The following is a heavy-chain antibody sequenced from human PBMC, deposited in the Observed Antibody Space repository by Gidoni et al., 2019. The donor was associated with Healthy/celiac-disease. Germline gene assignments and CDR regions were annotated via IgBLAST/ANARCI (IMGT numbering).Heavy chain of an antibody. D-gene: IGHD3-22*01. J-gene: IGHJ4*02. Sequence: QITLKESGPTLVKPTQTLTLTCTFSGFSLSTSGVGVGWIRQPPGKALEWLALIYWNDDKRYSPSLKSRLTITKDTSKNQVVLTMTNMDPVDTATYYCAHRRGYYYDSSGYFHENWGQGTLVTVSS. CDR2: IYWNDDK. V-gene: IGHV2-5*01. CDR1: GFSLSTSGVG. CDR3: AHRRGYYYDSSGYFHEN.